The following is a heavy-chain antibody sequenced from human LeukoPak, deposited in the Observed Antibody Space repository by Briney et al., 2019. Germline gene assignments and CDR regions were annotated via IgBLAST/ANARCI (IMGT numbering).Heavy chain of an antibody. D-gene: IGHD5-18*01. V-gene: IGHV3-53*01. CDR3: ARDADTNWFDP. CDR1: GFTVSSNY. J-gene: IGHJ5*02. CDR2: IYSGGST. Sequence: GGSLRLSCAASGFTVSSNYMSWVRQAPGKGLEWVSVIYSGGSTYYADSVKGRFTISRDNSKNTLYLQMNSLRAEDTAVYYCARDADTNWFDPWGQGTLVTVSS.